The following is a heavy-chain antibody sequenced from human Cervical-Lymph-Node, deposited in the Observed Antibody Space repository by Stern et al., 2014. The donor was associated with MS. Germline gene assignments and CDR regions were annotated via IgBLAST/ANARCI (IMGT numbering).Heavy chain of an antibody. D-gene: IGHD5-18*01. CDR1: GFNFDDYV. Sequence: QLVESGGVVVQPGGSLRLSCAATGFNFDDYVMHWVRPAPGKGLEWVSLISLDATTEYYADSVKGRFTISRDSRTDFLYLEMNSLRPEDTGLYYCAKGRSGYGCMDAWGQGTTVIVSS. J-gene: IGHJ6*02. CDR2: ISLDATTE. CDR3: AKGRSGYGCMDA. V-gene: IGHV3-43*01.